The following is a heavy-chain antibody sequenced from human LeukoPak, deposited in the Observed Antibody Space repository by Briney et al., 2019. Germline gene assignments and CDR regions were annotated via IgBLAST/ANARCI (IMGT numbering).Heavy chain of an antibody. V-gene: IGHV3-73*01. J-gene: IGHJ5*02. CDR2: IDKEKNSYAP. CDR3: TRDSGNYNWFVR. D-gene: IGHD1-26*01. CDR1: GFTFSGSA. Sequence: PGGSLRLSCAASGFTFSGSAIHWVRQSFGKGLEWIGHIDKEKNSYAPASAYAVSVEGRFTVSRDDSKNMAFLQMSGLKTEDTALYFCTRDSGNYNWFVRGGQGSLVAVSS.